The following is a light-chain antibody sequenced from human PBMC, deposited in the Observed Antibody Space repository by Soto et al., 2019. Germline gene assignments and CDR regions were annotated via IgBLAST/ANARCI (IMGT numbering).Light chain of an antibody. V-gene: IGLV2-14*03. Sequence: QSVLTQPASVSGSPGQSITISCTGSSSDIGSYNYVSWYQQYPGKAPKVIIYDVTKRASGVSDRFSASKSGNTASLTISGLQAEDEADYYCNSYTRTIDLRIFGGGTKLTVL. CDR1: SSDIGSYNY. J-gene: IGLJ2*01. CDR2: DVT. CDR3: NSYTRTIDLRI.